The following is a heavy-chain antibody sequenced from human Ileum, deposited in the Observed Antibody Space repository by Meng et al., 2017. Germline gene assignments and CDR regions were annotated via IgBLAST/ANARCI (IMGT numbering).Heavy chain of an antibody. CDR3: ARDFLPGEIGDSSPY. CDR1: GFTFSSYS. Sequence: VQLVEYEGGLGKPGGSLGRFCAASGFTFSSYSMNWVRQAPGKGLEWVSSISSSSSYIYDADSVKGRFTISRDNAKNSLYLQMNSLRAEDTAVYYCARDFLPGEIGDSSPYWGQGTLVTVSS. D-gene: IGHD3-22*01. CDR2: ISSSSSYI. J-gene: IGHJ4*02. V-gene: IGHV3-21*01.